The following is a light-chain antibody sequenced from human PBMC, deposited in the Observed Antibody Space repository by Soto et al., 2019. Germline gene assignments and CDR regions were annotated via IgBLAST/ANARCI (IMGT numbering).Light chain of an antibody. CDR3: QQYGTARHT. J-gene: IGKJ1*01. CDR2: ASS. V-gene: IGKV3-20*01. CDR1: QIVSSGF. Sequence: EIVLTQSPGPLSLSQGEGATLSCRASQIVSSGFLAWYQQTPGQAPRLLIYASSPRATGIPDRFSGSGSGTDFTLTISRMEPENFAVYYCQQYGTARHTFGQGTSVDIK.